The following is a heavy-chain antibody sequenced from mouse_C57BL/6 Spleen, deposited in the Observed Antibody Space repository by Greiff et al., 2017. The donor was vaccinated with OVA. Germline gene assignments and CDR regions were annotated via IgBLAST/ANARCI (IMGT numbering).Heavy chain of an antibody. CDR3: ARSRGGLYCLDY. J-gene: IGHJ2*01. V-gene: IGHV1-22*01. Sequence: VQLQQSGPELVKPGASVKMSCKASGYTFTDYNMHWVKQSPGKSLEWIGYINPNNGGTSYNQKFKGKATLTVNKSSSTAYMELRSLTSEDSAVYYCARSRGGLYCLDYWGKGTTLTVSS. CDR2: INPNNGGT. CDR1: GYTFTDYN.